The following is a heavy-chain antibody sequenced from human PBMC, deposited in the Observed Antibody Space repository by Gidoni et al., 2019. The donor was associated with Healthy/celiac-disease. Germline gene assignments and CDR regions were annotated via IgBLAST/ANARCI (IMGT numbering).Heavy chain of an antibody. CDR1: GFTFSSYA. CDR2: ISGSGGST. V-gene: IGHV3-23*01. J-gene: IGHJ4*02. CDR3: AKDGDLEDDFWSGNKDFDY. Sequence: EVQLLESGGGLVQPGGSLRLSCAASGFTFSSYAMSWVRQAPGKGLEWVSAISGSGGSTYYADSVKGRFTISRDNSKNTLYLQMNSLRAEDTAVYYCAKDGDLEDDFWSGNKDFDYWGQGTLVTVSS. D-gene: IGHD3-3*01.